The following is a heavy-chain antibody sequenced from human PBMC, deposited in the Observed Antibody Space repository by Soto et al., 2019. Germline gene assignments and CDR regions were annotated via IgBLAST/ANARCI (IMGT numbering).Heavy chain of an antibody. V-gene: IGHV3-7*01. CDR2: IKQEGSEK. CDR3: ARIAAAGRPFDY. D-gene: IGHD6-13*01. Sequence: RGSLSLSCAASGFTFSSYWMSWVRQAPGKGLEWVANIKQEGSEKYYVDSVKGRFTISRDNAKNSLYLQMSSLRAEDTAVYYCARIAAAGRPFDYWGEGTLVTVSS. CDR1: GFTFSSYW. J-gene: IGHJ4*02.